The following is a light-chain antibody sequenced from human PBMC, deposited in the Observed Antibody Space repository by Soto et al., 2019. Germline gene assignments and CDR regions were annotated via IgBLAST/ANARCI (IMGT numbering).Light chain of an antibody. Sequence: QSALTQPPSASGSPGQSVTISCTGTSSDVGGYKYVSWYQQHPGKAPKLMIFEVSRRPSGVPDRFSGSKSGNTASLTVSGLQAEDEADYYCSSYAGSNNLHVLFGGGTKLTVL. CDR3: SSYAGSNNLHVL. CDR2: EVS. J-gene: IGLJ2*01. CDR1: SSDVGGYKY. V-gene: IGLV2-8*01.